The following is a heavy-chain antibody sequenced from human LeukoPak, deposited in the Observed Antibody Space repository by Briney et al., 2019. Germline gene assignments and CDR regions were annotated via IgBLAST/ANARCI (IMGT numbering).Heavy chain of an antibody. CDR2: INTDGSST. CDR1: AFTFSSYW. CDR3: AREGREKLDY. J-gene: IGHJ4*02. V-gene: IGHV3-74*01. Sequence: GGSLRLSCTASAFTFSSYWMHWVRQAPGKGLAWVSRINTDGSSTTYADSVKGRFTIFRDNARNTLYLQMNSLRAEDTALYYCAREGREKLDYWGQGTLVTVSS.